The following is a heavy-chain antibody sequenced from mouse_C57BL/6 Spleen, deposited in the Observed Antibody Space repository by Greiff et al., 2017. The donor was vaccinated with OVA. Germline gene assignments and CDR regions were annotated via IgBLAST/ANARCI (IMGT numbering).Heavy chain of an antibody. V-gene: IGHV1-15*01. CDR3: TRSTAYYFDY. CDR2: IDPETGGT. J-gene: IGHJ2*01. D-gene: IGHD1-2*01. Sequence: VQLKESGAELVRPGASVTLSCKASGYTFTDYEMHWVKQTPVHGLEWIGAIDPETGGTAYNQKFKGKAILTADKSSSTAYMELRSLTSEDSAVYYCTRSTAYYFDYWGQGTTLTVSS. CDR1: GYTFTDYE.